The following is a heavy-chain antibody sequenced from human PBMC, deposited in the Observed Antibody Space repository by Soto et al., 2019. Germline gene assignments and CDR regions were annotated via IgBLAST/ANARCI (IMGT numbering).Heavy chain of an antibody. Sequence: QVQLVQSGAEVKKPGASVKVSCKASGDTFTDYYMHWVRQAPGQGLEWMGWINPNSGGTNYAQKFQGRVTMTRDTSISPADTELNRLRSDDTAVYYCARDQSPSSGWPGMDVWGQGTTVTVSS. D-gene: IGHD6-19*01. V-gene: IGHV1-2*02. CDR1: GDTFTDYY. CDR2: INPNSGGT. CDR3: ARDQSPSSGWPGMDV. J-gene: IGHJ6*02.